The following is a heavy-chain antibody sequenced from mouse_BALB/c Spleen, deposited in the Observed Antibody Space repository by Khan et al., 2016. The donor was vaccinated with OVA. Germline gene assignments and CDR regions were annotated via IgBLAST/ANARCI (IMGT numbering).Heavy chain of an antibody. CDR1: GYTFTSYW. V-gene: IGHV1-5*01. D-gene: IGHD4-1*01. Sequence: VQLQQSGTVLARPGASVKMSCKASGYTFTSYWMHWVKQRPGQGLDWIGEIYPGNTDTNYNQKFKGKAKLTAVTSTSTAYMELSSLTNEDSAVEYCTRRNWDVAWFAYWGQGTLVTVSA. CDR3: TRRNWDVAWFAY. CDR2: IYPGNTDT. J-gene: IGHJ3*01.